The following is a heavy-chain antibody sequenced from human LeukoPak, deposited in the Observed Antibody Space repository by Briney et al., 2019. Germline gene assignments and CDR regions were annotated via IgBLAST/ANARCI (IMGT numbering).Heavy chain of an antibody. CDR3: AKEGGGPTVTTLFDY. CDR2: ISGSGGST. CDR1: GFTFSSYA. Sequence: PGRSLRLSCAASGFTFSSYAMHWVCQAPGKGLEWVSAISGSGGSTYYADSVKGRFTISRDNSKNTLYLQMNSLRAEDTAVYYCAKEGGGPTVTTLFDYWGQGTLVTVSS. J-gene: IGHJ4*02. V-gene: IGHV3-23*01. D-gene: IGHD4-17*01.